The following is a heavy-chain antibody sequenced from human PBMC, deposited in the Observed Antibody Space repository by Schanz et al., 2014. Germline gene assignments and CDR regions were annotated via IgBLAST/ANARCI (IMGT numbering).Heavy chain of an antibody. V-gene: IGHV3-48*01. CDR1: AFIFRSYS. D-gene: IGHD3-10*01. CDR3: AKDLHSNSGNYYSYYFDS. Sequence: EVQLLESGGGLVQPGGSLRLSCAASAFIFRSYSMHWVRQAPGKGLEWVSYISRSSSTIYYADSVRGRFTISRDNAKNSVFLQMNRLRAEDTAVYFCAKDLHSNSGNYYSYYFDSWGPGALVTVSS. J-gene: IGHJ4*02. CDR2: ISRSSSTI.